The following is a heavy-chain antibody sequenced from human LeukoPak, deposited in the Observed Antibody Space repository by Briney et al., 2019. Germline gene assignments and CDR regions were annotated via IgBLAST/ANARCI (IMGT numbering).Heavy chain of an antibody. V-gene: IGHV4-39*01. CDR1: GGSISISSHY. Sequence: SETLSLTCTVSGGSISISSHYWGWVRQPPGKGLEWIGSIYYSGITYYNPSLKSRVTISVDTSKNQFSLKLSSVTAEDTVVYYCARHDLAIRYFDYWGQGTLVTVSS. CDR3: ARHDLAIRYFDY. J-gene: IGHJ4*02. D-gene: IGHD3-9*01. CDR2: IYYSGIT.